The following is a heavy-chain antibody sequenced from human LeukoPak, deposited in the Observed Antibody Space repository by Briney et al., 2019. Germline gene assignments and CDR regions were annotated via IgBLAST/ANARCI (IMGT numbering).Heavy chain of an antibody. CDR3: ARDSGSYIQPTDY. CDR1: GFTFSTYA. J-gene: IGHJ4*02. V-gene: IGHV3-23*01. CDR2: LTGNGGSA. D-gene: IGHD1-26*01. Sequence: GGSLRLSCAASGFTFSTYAMTWVRQAPGKGLEWVSSLTGNGGSAYYAESVKGPLTISRDNSKHTLYLQMNSLRGEDTAVYHCARDSGSYIQPTDYWGQGTLVTVSS.